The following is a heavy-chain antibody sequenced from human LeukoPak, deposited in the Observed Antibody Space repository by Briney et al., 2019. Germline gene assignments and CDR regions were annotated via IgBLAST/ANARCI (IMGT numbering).Heavy chain of an antibody. CDR1: GFTFSSYA. J-gene: IGHJ4*02. D-gene: IGHD5-24*01. CDR3: ARVRGRWLQSRGLDY. V-gene: IGHV3-23*01. Sequence: PGGSLRLSCAASGFTFSSYAMSWVRQAPGKGLEWVSAISGSGGSTYYADSVKGRFTISRDNSKNTLYLQMNSLRAEDTAVYYCARVRGRWLQSRGLDYWGQGTLATVSS. CDR2: ISGSGGST.